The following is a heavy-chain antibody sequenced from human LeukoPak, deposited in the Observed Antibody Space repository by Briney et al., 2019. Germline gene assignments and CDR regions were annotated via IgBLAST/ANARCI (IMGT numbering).Heavy chain of an antibody. CDR2: IYYSGST. CDR1: GGSISSYY. CDR3: AGGPEYCSGGSCYSGYYYYYMDV. J-gene: IGHJ6*03. V-gene: IGHV4-59*12. Sequence: SETLSLTCTVSGGSISSYYWSWIRQPPGKGLEYIGYIYYSGSTTYSPSLQSRVTISLDTSKNQFSLKLSSVTAADTAVYYCAGGPEYCSGGSCYSGYYYYYMDVWGKGTTVTVSS. D-gene: IGHD2-15*01.